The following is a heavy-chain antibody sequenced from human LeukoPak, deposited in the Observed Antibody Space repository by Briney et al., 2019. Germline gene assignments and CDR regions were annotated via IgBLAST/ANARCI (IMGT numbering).Heavy chain of an antibody. V-gene: IGHV1-8*01. J-gene: IGHJ5*02. CDR3: ARDRAARPGNWFDP. D-gene: IGHD6-6*01. Sequence: GASVKVSCKASGYTFTSYDINWVRQATGQGLEWMGWMNPNSGNTGYAQKFQGRVTMTRNTSISTAYMELRSLRSDDTAVYYCARDRAARPGNWFDPWGQGTLVTVSS. CDR1: GYTFTSYD. CDR2: MNPNSGNT.